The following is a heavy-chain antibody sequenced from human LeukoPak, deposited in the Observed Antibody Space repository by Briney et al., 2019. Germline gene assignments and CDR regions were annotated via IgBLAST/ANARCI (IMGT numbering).Heavy chain of an antibody. Sequence: SEALSLTCSVSGGSITKNGYYWGWIRQSPETGLEWIGSMHYSGSTYYNPSLNSRVTISVDTSKNQFSLKLSSVTAADTAVYYCARHLGGSGSHDAFDIWGQGTMVTVSS. J-gene: IGHJ3*02. CDR3: ARHLGGSGSHDAFDI. CDR2: MHYSGST. D-gene: IGHD3-10*01. CDR1: GGSITKNGYY. V-gene: IGHV4-39*01.